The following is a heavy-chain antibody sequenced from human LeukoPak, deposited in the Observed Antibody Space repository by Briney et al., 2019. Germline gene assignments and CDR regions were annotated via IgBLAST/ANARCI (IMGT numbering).Heavy chain of an antibody. J-gene: IGHJ4*02. CDR1: GGTFSSYA. CDR3: ARDLVVPPNPYFDY. Sequence: SXXVSCKASGGTFSSYAISWVRQAPGQGLEWMGRIIPIFGTANYAQKFQGRVTITTDESTSTAYMEPSSLRSEDTAVYYCARDLVVPPNPYFDYWGQGTLVTVSS. CDR2: IIPIFGTA. V-gene: IGHV1-69*05. D-gene: IGHD2-2*01.